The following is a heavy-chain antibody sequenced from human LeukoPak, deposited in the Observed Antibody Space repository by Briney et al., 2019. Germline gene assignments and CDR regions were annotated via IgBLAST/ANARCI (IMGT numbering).Heavy chain of an antibody. J-gene: IGHJ5*01. V-gene: IGHV1-69*13. CDR1: GGTFSSYA. D-gene: IGHD3-10*01. CDR2: IIPIFGTA. Sequence: SVKVSCKASGGTFSSYAISWVRQAPGQGLEWMGGIIPIFGTANYAQKFQGRVTITADESTSTAYMELSSLRSEDTAVYYCARVLKGNYYSGLGTYRWFDSWGQGTLVTVSS. CDR3: ARVLKGNYYSGLGTYRWFDS.